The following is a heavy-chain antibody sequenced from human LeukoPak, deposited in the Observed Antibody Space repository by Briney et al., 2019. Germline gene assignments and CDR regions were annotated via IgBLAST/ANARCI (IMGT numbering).Heavy chain of an antibody. CDR2: ISYDGSNK. D-gene: IGHD4-17*01. Sequence: GGSLRLSCAASGFTFSSYAMHRVRQAPGKGLEWVAVISYDGSNKYYADSVKGRFTISRDNSKNTLYLQMNSLRAEDTAVYYCAFDYGDYYYWGQGTLVTVSS. CDR3: AFDYGDYYY. V-gene: IGHV3-30-3*01. CDR1: GFTFSSYA. J-gene: IGHJ4*02.